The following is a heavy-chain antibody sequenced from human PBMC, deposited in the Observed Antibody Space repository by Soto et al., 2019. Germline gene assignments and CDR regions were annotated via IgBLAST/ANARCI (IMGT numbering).Heavy chain of an antibody. CDR3: AISSGWDNWFDP. CDR2: IYYSGST. CDR1: CGSISSSSYY. V-gene: IGHV4-39*01. J-gene: IGHJ5*02. Sequence: SETLSLTCTVSCGSISSSSYYWGWIRQPPGKGLEWIGSIYYSGSTYYNPSLKSRVTISVDTSKNQFSLKLSSVTAADTAVYYCAISSGWDNWFDPWGQGTLVTVSS. D-gene: IGHD6-19*01.